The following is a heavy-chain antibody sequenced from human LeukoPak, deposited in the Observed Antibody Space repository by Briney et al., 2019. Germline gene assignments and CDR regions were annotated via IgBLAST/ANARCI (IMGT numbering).Heavy chain of an antibody. Sequence: GGSLRLSCVASGFTFSTSAMSWVRQAPGKGLEWVSAIGGGGATYYADSVEGRFTISRDTSRNTLYLQMNSLRAEDTAVYNCARHSSQGIFANWGQGTRVTVSS. J-gene: IGHJ4*02. CDR2: IGGGGAT. V-gene: IGHV3-23*01. CDR1: GFTFSTSA. D-gene: IGHD1-14*01. CDR3: ARHSSQGIFAN.